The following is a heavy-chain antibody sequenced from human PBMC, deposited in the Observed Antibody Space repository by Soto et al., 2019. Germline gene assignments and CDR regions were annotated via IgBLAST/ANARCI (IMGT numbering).Heavy chain of an antibody. D-gene: IGHD2-15*01. V-gene: IGHV3-33*01. CDR1: GFPFNIFG. CDR3: ARSGCSGSTCYRGYDAFDV. CDR2: IWFDGSKE. Sequence: QVQLVESGGGVVQPGRSLRLSCAASGFPFNIFGIHWVRQAPGEGLEWVAVIWFDGSKEYYGGSVRGRFTVSRDNSKNTVYLQMNSLRGDDTAIYYCARSGCSGSTCYRGYDAFDVWGQGTMVTVSS. J-gene: IGHJ3*01.